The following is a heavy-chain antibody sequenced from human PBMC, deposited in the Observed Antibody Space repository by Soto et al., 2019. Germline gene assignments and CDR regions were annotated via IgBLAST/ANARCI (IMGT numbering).Heavy chain of an antibody. V-gene: IGHV3-48*01. J-gene: IGHJ6*03. CDR3: AGGSGGASYYYYYMDV. D-gene: IGHD6-25*01. Sequence: TGGSLRLSFAAPWFTFHSYNMKWVPPAPGKGLEWVSYISSSSSTIYYADSVKGRFTISRDNAKNSLYLQMNSLRAEDTAVYYCAGGSGGASYYYYYMDVWGKGTTVTVSS. CDR1: WFTFHSYN. CDR2: ISSSSSTI.